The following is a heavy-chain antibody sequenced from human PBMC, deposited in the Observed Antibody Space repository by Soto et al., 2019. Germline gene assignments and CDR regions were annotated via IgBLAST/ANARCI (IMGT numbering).Heavy chain of an antibody. CDR1: GYTFTSYY. D-gene: IGHD2-2*01. J-gene: IGHJ3*02. CDR3: AIGRDCSSTSCYNAFDI. Sequence: QVQLVQSGAEVKKPGASVKVSCKASGYTFTSYYMHWVRQAPGQGLEWMGIINPSGGSTSYAQKFHGRVTMTRDTSTSTVYMELSSLRSEDTAVYYCAIGRDCSSTSCYNAFDIWGQGTMVTVSS. V-gene: IGHV1-46*03. CDR2: INPSGGST.